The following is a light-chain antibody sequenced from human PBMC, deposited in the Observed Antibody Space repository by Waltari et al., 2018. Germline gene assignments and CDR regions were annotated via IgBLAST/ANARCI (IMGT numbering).Light chain of an antibody. CDR3: QQYDNLPGGT. V-gene: IGKV1-33*01. Sequence: DIQMTQSPSSLSASVGDRVTITCQASQDISNSLNWYQQKPGKAPKLLIYDASNLETGVPSRFSGSGSGTDFTFTISSLQPEDIATYYCQQYDNLPGGTFGQGTKLEIK. J-gene: IGKJ2*01. CDR2: DAS. CDR1: QDISNS.